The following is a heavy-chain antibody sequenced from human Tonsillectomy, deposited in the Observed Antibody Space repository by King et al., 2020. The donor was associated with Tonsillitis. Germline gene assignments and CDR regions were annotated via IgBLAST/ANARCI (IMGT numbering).Heavy chain of an antibody. Sequence: VQLVESGAEVKKPGSSVKVSCKASGGTFSNYAISWVRQAPGQGLEWMGGIIPIFVTANYAKKFQGRVTITADKSTSPAYMELSSLRSEDTAVYYCARPGYGDYENWFDPWGQGTLVTVSS. V-gene: IGHV1-69*06. CDR1: GGTFSNYA. CDR3: ARPGYGDYENWFDP. D-gene: IGHD4-17*01. CDR2: IIPIFVTA. J-gene: IGHJ5*02.